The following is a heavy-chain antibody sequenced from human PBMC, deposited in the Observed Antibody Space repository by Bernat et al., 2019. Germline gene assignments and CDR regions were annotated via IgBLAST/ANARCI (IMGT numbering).Heavy chain of an antibody. V-gene: IGHV3-23*01. Sequence: EMQLLESGGGLVQPGGSLRLSCAASGFTYGNYAMSWVRQAPGKGLEWVSSISAGGGGTYFGDSVRGRFTISRDNSKNTLNLQMNSLRAEDTAVYYCAKEGYSRGVIDFWGQGTLVSVSS. CDR3: AKEGYSRGVIDF. D-gene: IGHD6-13*01. J-gene: IGHJ4*02. CDR1: GFTYGNYA. CDR2: ISAGGGGT.